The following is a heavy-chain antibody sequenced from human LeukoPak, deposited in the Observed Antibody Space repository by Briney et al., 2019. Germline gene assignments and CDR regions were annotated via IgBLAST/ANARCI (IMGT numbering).Heavy chain of an antibody. V-gene: IGHV1-2*02. D-gene: IGHD6-13*01. CDR3: ARDPSRAAASIMALNWFDP. Sequence: GASVKVSCKASGYTFIGYYIQWVRQAPGQGLEWMGWINPNSGRIKYAQKFQGRVTLTRDTSTSTAYMELRSLRSDDTAVYYCARDPSRAAASIMALNWFDPWGQGTLVTVSS. CDR1: GYTFIGYY. J-gene: IGHJ5*02. CDR2: INPNSGRI.